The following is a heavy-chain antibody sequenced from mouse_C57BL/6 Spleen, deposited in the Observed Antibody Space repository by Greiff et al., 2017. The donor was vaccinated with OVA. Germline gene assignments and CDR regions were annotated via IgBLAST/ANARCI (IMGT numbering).Heavy chain of an antibody. D-gene: IGHD1-1*01. V-gene: IGHV1-9*01. Sequence: QVQLQQSGAELMKPGASVKLSCKATGYTFTGYWIEWVKQRPGHGLAWIGEILPGSGSTNYNEKFKGKATFTADTSSNTAYMQLSSLTTEDSAIYNCAGPSTTVPYYFDYWGQGTTLTVSS. CDR2: ILPGSGST. J-gene: IGHJ2*01. CDR1: GYTFTGYW. CDR3: AGPSTTVPYYFDY.